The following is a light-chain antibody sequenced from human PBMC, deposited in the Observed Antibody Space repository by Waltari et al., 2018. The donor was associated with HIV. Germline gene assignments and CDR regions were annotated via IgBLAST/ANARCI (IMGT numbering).Light chain of an antibody. CDR3: SSYGGNSNVI. CDR1: SSDIGDYDY. J-gene: IGLJ2*01. V-gene: IGLV2-8*01. CDR2: EVL. Sequence: QSALTQPPSASGSPGQSVTISCTGTSSDIGDYDYVSWYQHQPGEAPKLLIYEVLNRPSVVPHRFSGAKSGNTASLTVSGLQAEDEADYYCSSYGGNSNVIFGGGTKLTVL.